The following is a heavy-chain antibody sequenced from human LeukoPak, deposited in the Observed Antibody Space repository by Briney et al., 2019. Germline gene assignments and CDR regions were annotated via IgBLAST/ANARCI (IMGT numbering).Heavy chain of an antibody. CDR3: ARDRWGYSYGGD. V-gene: IGHV3-7*01. CDR2: IKQDGSEK. CDR1: GFTFSGYW. D-gene: IGHD5-18*01. J-gene: IGHJ4*02. Sequence: GGSLRLSCAGAGFTFSGYWMSWVRQAPGKGLEWVANIKQDGSEKYYLDSVKGRFTLSRDNARNLLYLQMNSLRAEDTAVYYCARDRWGYSYGGDWGQGTLVTVSS.